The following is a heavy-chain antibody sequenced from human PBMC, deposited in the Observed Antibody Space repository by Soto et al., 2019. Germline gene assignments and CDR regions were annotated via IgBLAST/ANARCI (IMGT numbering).Heavy chain of an antibody. CDR1: GYSFTSYW. J-gene: IGHJ6*03. D-gene: IGHD5-12*01. CDR3: ARLYGGYDSYYYYYMDV. Sequence: PGESLKISCKGSGYSFTSYWIGWVRQMPGKGLEWMGIIYPGDSDTRYSPSFQGQVTISADKSISTAYLQWSSLKASDTAMYYCARLYGGYDSYYYYYMDVWGKGTTVTVSS. V-gene: IGHV5-51*01. CDR2: IYPGDSDT.